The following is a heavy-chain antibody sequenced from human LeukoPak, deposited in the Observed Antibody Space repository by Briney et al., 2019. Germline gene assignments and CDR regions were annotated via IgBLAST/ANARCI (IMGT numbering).Heavy chain of an antibody. J-gene: IGHJ6*03. Sequence: SETLSLTCTVSGGSISSYYWGWMRQAPGKGLEWIGYIYYSGSTNYNPSLQSRVTISVDTSRNQFSLKLSSVTAADTAVYYCARAPGGPLSYYMDVCGKGTTVTVSS. CDR3: ARAPGGPLSYYMDV. V-gene: IGHV4-59*01. D-gene: IGHD1-1*01. CDR2: IYYSGST. CDR1: GGSISSYY.